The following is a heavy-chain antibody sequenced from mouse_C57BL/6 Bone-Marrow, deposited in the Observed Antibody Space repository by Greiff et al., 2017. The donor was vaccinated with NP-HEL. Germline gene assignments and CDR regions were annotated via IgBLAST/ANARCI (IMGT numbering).Heavy chain of an antibody. Sequence: VQLQESGAELARPGASVKLSCKASGYTFTSYGISWVKQRTGQGLEWIGEIYPRSGNTYYNEKFKGKATRAADKSSSTAYMGLRSLTSEDSAVYVCARGYDDDGGWYFDYWGQGTTLTVSS. CDR2: IYPRSGNT. CDR3: ARGYDDDGGWYFDY. J-gene: IGHJ2*01. D-gene: IGHD2-4*01. CDR1: GYTFTSYG. V-gene: IGHV1-81*01.